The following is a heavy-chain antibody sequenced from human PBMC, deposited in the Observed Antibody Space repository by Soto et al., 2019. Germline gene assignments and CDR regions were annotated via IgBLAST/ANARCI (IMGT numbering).Heavy chain of an antibody. Sequence: NPPETLSLTCTVSGGSISSYYWSWIRQPAGKGLEWIGRIYTSGSTNYNPSLKSRVTMSVDTSKNQFSLKLSSVTAADTAVYYCARDLYYDFWSGYYTHYYYYGMDVWGQGTTVTVSS. CDR3: ARDLYYDFWSGYYTHYYYYGMDV. CDR2: IYTSGST. CDR1: GGSISSYY. V-gene: IGHV4-4*07. J-gene: IGHJ6*02. D-gene: IGHD3-3*01.